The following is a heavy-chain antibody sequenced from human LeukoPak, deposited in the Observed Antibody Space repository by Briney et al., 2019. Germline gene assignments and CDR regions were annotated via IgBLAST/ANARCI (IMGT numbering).Heavy chain of an antibody. V-gene: IGHV6-1*01. CDR3: ARDTRRSSSGWPPFDY. CDR2: TYYRSKWYN. D-gene: IGHD6-19*01. CDR1: GDSVSSNSAA. J-gene: IGHJ4*02. Sequence: SQTLSLTCAISGDSVSSNSAAWNWIRQSPSRGLEWLGRTYYRSKWYNGYAVSVKSRITINPDTSKNQFSLQLNSVTPEDTAVYYCARDTRRSSSGWPPFDYWGQGTLVTVSS.